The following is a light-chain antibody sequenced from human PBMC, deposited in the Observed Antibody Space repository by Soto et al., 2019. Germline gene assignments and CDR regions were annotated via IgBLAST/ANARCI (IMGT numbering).Light chain of an antibody. Sequence: EIVLTQSPGTLSLSPGERATLSCRASQSVSSSYLAWYQQKPGQAPRLLIYGASGRATGIPDRFSGSGSGTDFTLTISSLEPEDFAVYYCHQYGSLYSFGQGTKVEIK. J-gene: IGKJ2*03. CDR3: HQYGSLYS. V-gene: IGKV3-20*01. CDR2: GAS. CDR1: QSVSSSY.